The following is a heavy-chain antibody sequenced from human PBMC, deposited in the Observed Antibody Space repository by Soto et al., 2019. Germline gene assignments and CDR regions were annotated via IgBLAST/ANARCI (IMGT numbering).Heavy chain of an antibody. CDR3: ARTTPRRVVLFDY. D-gene: IGHD2-2*01. Sequence: GGSLRLSCAASGFTFSSYGMHWVRQAPGKGLEWVAVIWYDGSNKYYADSVKGRFTISRDNSKNTLYLQMSSLRAEDTAVYYCARTTPRRVVLFDYWGQGTLVTVSS. CDR2: IWYDGSNK. J-gene: IGHJ4*02. CDR1: GFTFSSYG. V-gene: IGHV3-33*01.